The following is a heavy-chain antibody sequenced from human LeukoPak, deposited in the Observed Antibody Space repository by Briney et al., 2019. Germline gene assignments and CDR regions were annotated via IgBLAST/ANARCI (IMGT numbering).Heavy chain of an antibody. D-gene: IGHD2-8*01. Sequence: SDTLSLTRTVSRASLSSSNWNWIRQAPGKGLEWIGYITFSGGTNYNPSLGSRVTIFLDMSKNQFSLKLTSVTAADTAIYYCAKDSVYATNWYDPWGQGTLVTVSS. CDR3: AKDSVYATNWYDP. V-gene: IGHV4-59*01. CDR1: RASLSSSN. CDR2: ITFSGGT. J-gene: IGHJ5*02.